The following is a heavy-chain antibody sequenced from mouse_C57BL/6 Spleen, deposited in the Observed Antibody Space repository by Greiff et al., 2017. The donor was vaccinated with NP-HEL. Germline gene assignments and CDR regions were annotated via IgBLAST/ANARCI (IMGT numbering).Heavy chain of an antibody. D-gene: IGHD2-12*01. CDR1: GYTFTSYW. CDR3: ARLRLSWGTMDY. Sequence: VQLQQPGAELVRPGSSVKLSCKASGYTFTSYWMDWVKQRPGQGLEWIGNIYPSDSETHYNQKFKDKATLTVDKSSSTAYMQLSSLTSEDSAVYYCARLRLSWGTMDYWGQGTSVTVSS. J-gene: IGHJ4*01. V-gene: IGHV1-61*01. CDR2: IYPSDSET.